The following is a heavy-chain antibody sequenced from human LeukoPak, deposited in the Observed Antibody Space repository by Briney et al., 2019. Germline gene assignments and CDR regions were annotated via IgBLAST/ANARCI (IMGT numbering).Heavy chain of an antibody. Sequence: PGGSLRLSCAASGFTFSSYGMHWVRQAPGKGLEWVAFIRYDGSNKYYADSVKGRFTISRDNSKNTLYLQMNSLRAEDTAVYYCAKDEYYYDSSAMRGEDYWGQGTLVTVSS. J-gene: IGHJ4*02. D-gene: IGHD3-22*01. CDR3: AKDEYYYDSSAMRGEDY. V-gene: IGHV3-30*02. CDR1: GFTFSSYG. CDR2: IRYDGSNK.